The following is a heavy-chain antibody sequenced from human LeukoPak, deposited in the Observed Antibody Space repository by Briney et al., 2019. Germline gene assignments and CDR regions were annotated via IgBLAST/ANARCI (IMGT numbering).Heavy chain of an antibody. Sequence: GGSLRLSCAASGFTVSSNYMSWVRQAPGKGLEWVSVIYSGGSTYYADSVKGRFTISRDNSKNTLYLQMNSLRAEDTAVYYCASLGGYYDSSGHRAFDIWGQGTMVTVSS. CDR3: ASLGGYYDSSGHRAFDI. CDR1: GFTVSSNY. D-gene: IGHD3-22*01. J-gene: IGHJ3*02. CDR2: IYSGGST. V-gene: IGHV3-53*01.